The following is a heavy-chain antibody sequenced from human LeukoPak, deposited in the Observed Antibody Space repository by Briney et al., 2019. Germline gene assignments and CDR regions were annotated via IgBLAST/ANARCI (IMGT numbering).Heavy chain of an antibody. CDR1: GGSISSGSYY. J-gene: IGHJ6*03. D-gene: IGHD6-6*01. Sequence: SQTLSLTCTVSGGSISSGSYYWSWIRQPAGKGLEWIGRIYSSGSTNYNPSLKSRVTISQDTSKNQVSLKLSSVTAADTAVYYCARRSKIAARTYYYYYYMDVWGKGATVTVSS. CDR2: IYSSGST. V-gene: IGHV4-61*02. CDR3: ARRSKIAARTYYYYYYMDV.